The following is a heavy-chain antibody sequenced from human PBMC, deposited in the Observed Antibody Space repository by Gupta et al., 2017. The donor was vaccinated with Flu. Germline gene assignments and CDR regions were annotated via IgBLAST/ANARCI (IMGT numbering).Heavy chain of an antibody. CDR2: IVTTGNT. CDR1: GFTFNTSD. D-gene: IGHD6-19*01. V-gene: IGHV3-13*01. CDR3: TRGRSAVDVFDM. Sequence: EVQLVESGRTLVQPGGSLRHSCAASGFTFNTSDMHWVRHVTGRGLEWVPYIVTTGNTYYASSVKGRFTITSENAKNSLYLQINNLRAGYTALYYCTRGRSAVDVFDMWCQGTLVTVSS. J-gene: IGHJ3*02.